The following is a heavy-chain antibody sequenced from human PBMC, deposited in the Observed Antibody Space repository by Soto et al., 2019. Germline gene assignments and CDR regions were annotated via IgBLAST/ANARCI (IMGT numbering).Heavy chain of an antibody. CDR2: IIPIFGTA. Sequence: QVQLVQSGAEVKKPGSSVKVSCEASGGTFSSYAISWVRQAPGQGLEWMGGIIPIFGTANYAQKFQGRVTITADESTSTAYMELSSLRSEDTAVYYCARDSSTTGTRTPNWFDPWGQGTLVTVSS. D-gene: IGHD1-1*01. J-gene: IGHJ5*02. CDR1: GGTFSSYA. CDR3: ARDSSTTGTRTPNWFDP. V-gene: IGHV1-69*01.